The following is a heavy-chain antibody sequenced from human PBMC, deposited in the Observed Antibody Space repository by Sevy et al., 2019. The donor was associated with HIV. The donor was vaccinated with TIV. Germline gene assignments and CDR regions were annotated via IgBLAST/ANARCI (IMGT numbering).Heavy chain of an antibody. J-gene: IGHJ3*02. Sequence: GGSLRLSCAASGFTVSSNYMSWVRQAPGKGLVWVSVVYSRGSTYYADSVKGRFTISRDNSKNTLYLQMNSLRAEDTAVYYCARDLRQQLAPGDAFDIWGHGTMVTVS. V-gene: IGHV3-53*01. CDR2: VYSRGST. CDR3: ARDLRQQLAPGDAFDI. CDR1: GFTVSSNY. D-gene: IGHD6-13*01.